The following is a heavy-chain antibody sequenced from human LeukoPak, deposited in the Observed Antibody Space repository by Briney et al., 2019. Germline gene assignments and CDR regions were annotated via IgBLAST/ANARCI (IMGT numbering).Heavy chain of an antibody. Sequence: PSETLSLTCTVSGASISSPTYYWGWIRQPPGKGLEWIGNIYDSGTTYYSPSLKSRVTISVDTSKNQFSLKLSSVTAADTAVYYCARASSGWYNWFDPWGQGTLVTVSS. V-gene: IGHV4-39*07. D-gene: IGHD6-19*01. CDR3: ARASSGWYNWFDP. J-gene: IGHJ5*02. CDR1: GASISSPTYY. CDR2: IYDSGTT.